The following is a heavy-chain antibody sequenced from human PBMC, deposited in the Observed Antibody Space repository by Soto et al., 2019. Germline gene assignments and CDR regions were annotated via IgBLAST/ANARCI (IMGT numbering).Heavy chain of an antibody. V-gene: IGHV1-69*08. D-gene: IGHD2-15*01. J-gene: IGHJ6*02. Sequence: QVQLVQSGAEVKKPGSSVKVSCKASGGTFSSYTISWVRQAPGQGLEWMGRIIPILGIANYAQKFQGRVTITXXKXTXXAYMELSSLRSEDTAVYYCARDLKDIVVMAGGMDVWGQGTTVTVSS. CDR3: ARDLKDIVVMAGGMDV. CDR1: GGTFSSYT. CDR2: IIPILGIA.